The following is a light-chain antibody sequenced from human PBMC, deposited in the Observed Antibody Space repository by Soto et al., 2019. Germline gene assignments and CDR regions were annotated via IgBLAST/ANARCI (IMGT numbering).Light chain of an antibody. CDR2: AVN. J-gene: IGLJ1*01. V-gene: IGLV2-18*01. CDR3: SLYSCNGSLM. Sequence: QSVLTQPPSVSGSPGQSVTISCTATTTDIDNYDSVSWDQQAPGTAPKLIIYAVNNRPSGAPDRFSGSTSGNTASLTISGLQAEGETDYFCSLYSCNGSLMFGPGTKVTVL. CDR1: TTDIDNYDS.